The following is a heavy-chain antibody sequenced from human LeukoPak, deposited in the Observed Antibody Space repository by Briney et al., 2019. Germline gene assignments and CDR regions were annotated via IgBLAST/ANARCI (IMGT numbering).Heavy chain of an antibody. V-gene: IGHV1-2*02. Sequence: ASVTVSCKASGYTFTGYYMHWVRQAPGQGLEGMGWINPNSGGTNYAQKFQGRVTMTRDTSISTAYMELSSLRSDDTAVYYCARDPSYGDYVDWGQGTLVTVSS. CDR1: GYTFTGYY. D-gene: IGHD4-17*01. CDR2: INPNSGGT. CDR3: ARDPSYGDYVD. J-gene: IGHJ4*02.